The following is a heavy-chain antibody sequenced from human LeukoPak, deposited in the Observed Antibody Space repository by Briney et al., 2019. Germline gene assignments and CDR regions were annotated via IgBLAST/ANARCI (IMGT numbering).Heavy chain of an antibody. CDR3: ARDRSQRDPSLWFGELLILYYYGMDV. D-gene: IGHD3-10*01. V-gene: IGHV1-18*01. J-gene: IGHJ6*02. CDR1: GYTFTSYG. CDR2: ISAYNGNT. Sequence: GASVKVSCKASGYTFTSYGISWVRQAPGQGLEWMGWISAYNGNTNYAQKLQGRVTMTTDTSTSTAYMELRSLRSDDTAAYYCARDRSQRDPSLWFGELLILYYYGMDVWGQGTTVTVSS.